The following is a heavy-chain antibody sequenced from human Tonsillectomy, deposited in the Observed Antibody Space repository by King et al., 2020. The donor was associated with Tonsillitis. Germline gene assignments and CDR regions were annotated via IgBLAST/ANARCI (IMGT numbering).Heavy chain of an antibody. CDR2: IRSKANSYAT. D-gene: IGHD1-26*01. CDR3: TRLGDHYYGIDY. CDR1: GFTFSGSA. Sequence: VQLVESGGGLVQPGGSLKLSCAASGFTFSGSAMHWVRQASGKGLEWVGRIRSKANSYATAYAASVKGRFTISRDDSKKTAYLQMNSLKTEDTAVYYCTRLGDHYYGIDYWGQGTLVTVSS. J-gene: IGHJ4*02. V-gene: IGHV3-73*01.